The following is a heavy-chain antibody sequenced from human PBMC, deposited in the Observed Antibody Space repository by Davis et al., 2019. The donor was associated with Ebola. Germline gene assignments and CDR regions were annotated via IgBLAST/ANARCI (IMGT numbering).Heavy chain of an antibody. CDR1: GFTFSNYA. Sequence: PGGSLRLSCAASGFTFSNYAMSWVRQAPGKGLEWVSAISGSGGSTYYADSVKGRFTISRDNSKNTLYLQMNSLRAEDTAVYYCAKDGKMATIPYYYYYYGMDVWGQGTTVTVSS. V-gene: IGHV3-23*01. J-gene: IGHJ6*02. CDR3: AKDGKMATIPYYYYYYGMDV. D-gene: IGHD5-24*01. CDR2: ISGSGGST.